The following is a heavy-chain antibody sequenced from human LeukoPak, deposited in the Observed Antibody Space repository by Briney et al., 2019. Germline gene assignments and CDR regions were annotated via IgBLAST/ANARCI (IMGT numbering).Heavy chain of an antibody. D-gene: IGHD3-16*01. CDR2: ITHSGNP. J-gene: IGHJ6*02. CDR1: GGSYSGFY. CDR3: ARGLFGWGLAPGYYYYYGMDV. Sequence: PSETLSLTCAVYGGSYSGFYWSWIRHPPGKGLEWIGKITHSGNPNYNPSLKGRVNISVDTSKHQFSLKLSSVTAADTAVYYCARGLFGWGLAPGYYYYYGMDVWGQGTTVTVSS. V-gene: IGHV4-34*01.